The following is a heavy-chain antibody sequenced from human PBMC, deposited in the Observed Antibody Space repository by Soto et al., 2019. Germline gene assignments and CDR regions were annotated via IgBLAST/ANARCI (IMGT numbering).Heavy chain of an antibody. V-gene: IGHV4-34*01. CDR2: INHSGST. CDR3: AKDRTVAARNFDY. J-gene: IGHJ4*02. D-gene: IGHD4-17*01. CDR1: GESVGGYY. Sequence: PSEALSLTRPVWGESVGGYYWNWIRQPPGKGLEWIGEINHSGSTNYNPSLKSRVTISVDTSKNQFSLKLSSVTAADTAVYYCAKDRTVAARNFDYWGQGTQVTVSS.